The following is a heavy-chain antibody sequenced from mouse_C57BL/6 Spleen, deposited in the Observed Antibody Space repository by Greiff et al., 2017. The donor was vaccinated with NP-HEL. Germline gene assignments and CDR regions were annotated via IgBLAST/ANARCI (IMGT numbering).Heavy chain of an antibody. CDR3: ARSYYGSSYGAWFAY. Sequence: EVHLVESGGGLVQPGGSLSLSCAASGFTFTDYYMSWVRQPPGKALEWLGFIRNKANGYTTEYSASVKGRFTISRDNSQRILYLQMNALRAEDSATYYCARSYYGSSYGAWFAYWGQGTLVTVSA. CDR1: GFTFTDYY. J-gene: IGHJ3*01. V-gene: IGHV7-3*01. D-gene: IGHD1-1*01. CDR2: IRNKANGYTT.